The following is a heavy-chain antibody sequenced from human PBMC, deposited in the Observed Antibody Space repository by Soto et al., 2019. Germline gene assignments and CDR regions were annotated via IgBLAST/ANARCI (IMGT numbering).Heavy chain of an antibody. CDR3: TRGPRPSSVGTGAF. CDR1: GFTFSMYW. CDR2: ISDDGSRA. Sequence: GGSLRLSCAASGFTFSMYWMHWVRQVPGKGPEWVSRISDDGSRADYADSVKGRFTISRDNAKNTLYLEMHVLRADDTAVYYCTRGPRPSSVGTGAFWGQGTPVTVSS. J-gene: IGHJ4*02. V-gene: IGHV3-74*01. D-gene: IGHD3-10*01.